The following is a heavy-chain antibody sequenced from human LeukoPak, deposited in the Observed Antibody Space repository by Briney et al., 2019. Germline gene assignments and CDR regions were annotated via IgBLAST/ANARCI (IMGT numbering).Heavy chain of an antibody. V-gene: IGHV3-21*01. CDR3: ARDSGSGRPYYFDS. CDR2: ISSSSSYI. CDR1: RFPSSSYT. Sequence: GRSLRLSCAASRFPSSSYTMNWVRQAPGKGLEWVSSISSSSSYIYYADSVKGRFTISRDNAKNSLYLQMNSLRAEDTAVYYCARDSGSGRPYYFDSWGQGTLVTVSS. D-gene: IGHD3-10*01. J-gene: IGHJ4*02.